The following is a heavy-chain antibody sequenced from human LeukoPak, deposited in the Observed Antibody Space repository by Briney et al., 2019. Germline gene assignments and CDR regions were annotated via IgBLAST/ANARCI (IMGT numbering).Heavy chain of an antibody. CDR3: ARGDSPDYYDSSGSFPH. D-gene: IGHD3-22*01. CDR1: GGSFSGYY. Sequence: SETLSLTCAVYGGSFSGYYWSWIRQPPGKGLEWIGEINHSGSTNYNPSLKSRVTISVDTSKNQFSLKLSSVTAADTAVYYCARGDSPDYYDSSGSFPHWGQGTLVTVSS. CDR2: INHSGST. J-gene: IGHJ4*02. V-gene: IGHV4-34*01.